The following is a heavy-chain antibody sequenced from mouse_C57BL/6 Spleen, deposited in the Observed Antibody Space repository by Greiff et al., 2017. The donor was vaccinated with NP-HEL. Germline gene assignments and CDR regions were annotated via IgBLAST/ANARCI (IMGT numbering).Heavy chain of an antibody. CDR1: GYTFTDYY. J-gene: IGHJ2*01. D-gene: IGHD2-1*01. CDR2: INPNNGGT. V-gene: IGHV1-26*01. Sequence: EVQLQQSGPELVKPGASVKISCKASGYTFTDYYMNWVKQSHGKSLEWIGDINPNNGGTSYNQKFKGKATLTVDKSSSTAYMELRSLTSEDSAVYYCVYYGNYGDYFDYWGQGTT. CDR3: VYYGNYGDYFDY.